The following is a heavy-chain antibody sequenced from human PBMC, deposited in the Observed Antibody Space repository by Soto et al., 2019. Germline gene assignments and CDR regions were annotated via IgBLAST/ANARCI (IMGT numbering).Heavy chain of an antibody. CDR3: ARDGYCSGGSCYSVPVFDY. V-gene: IGHV3-15*07. CDR2: IKRKTDGGTT. CDR1: GYTFTRYT. J-gene: IGHJ4*02. D-gene: IGHD2-15*01. Sequence: SCKASGYTFTRYTMYWVRQAPGKGLEWVGRIKRKTDGGTTDYAAPVKGRFTISRDDSKNTLYLQMNSLKTEDTAVYYCARDGYCSGGSCYSVPVFDYWGQGTLVTVSS.